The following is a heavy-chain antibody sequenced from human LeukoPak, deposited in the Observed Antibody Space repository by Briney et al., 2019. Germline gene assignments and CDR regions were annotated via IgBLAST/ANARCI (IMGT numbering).Heavy chain of an antibody. J-gene: IGHJ4*02. CDR2: IKSKTDGETI. D-gene: IGHD3-10*01. Sequence: GGSLRLSCAASGFTFSSYSMNCVRQAPGKGLEWVGRIKSKTDGETIDYATPVKGRFTISRDDSKDTLYLQMNSLKTEDTAVYYCTTEGYYVSGIYWGQGTLVTVSS. V-gene: IGHV3-15*01. CDR3: TTEGYYVSGIY. CDR1: GFTFSSYS.